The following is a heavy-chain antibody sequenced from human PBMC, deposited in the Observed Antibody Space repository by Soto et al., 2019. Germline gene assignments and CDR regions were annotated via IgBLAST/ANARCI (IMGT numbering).Heavy chain of an antibody. D-gene: IGHD1-1*01. V-gene: IGHV5-51*01. CDR2: IYPGDSDT. CDR1: GYSFTNYW. CDR3: ARPPRKGTGTTESADY. Sequence: EVQLVQSGAEVKEPGESLKISCKVSGYSFTNYWIGWVRQMPGKGLEWMGIIYPGDSDTRYSPSFQGQVTISADKSISTAYLQWSSLKASDTAMYYCARPPRKGTGTTESADYWGQGTLVTVSS. J-gene: IGHJ4*02.